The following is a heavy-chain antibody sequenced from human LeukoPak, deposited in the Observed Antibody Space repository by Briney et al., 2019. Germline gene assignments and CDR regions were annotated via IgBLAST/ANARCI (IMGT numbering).Heavy chain of an antibody. V-gene: IGHV4-61*02. CDR2: MHTSGTT. CDR1: GGSFSSGSYY. J-gene: IGHJ4*02. D-gene: IGHD5-12*01. CDR3: ARYRGASGYHFDY. Sequence: PSETLSLTCTLSGGSFSSGSYYWRWIRQPAGKGLEWIGRMHTSGTTNYNPALKSRVTISEDTSKNQFSLNLTSVTAADTAVYYCARYRGASGYHFDYWGQGTLVTVSS.